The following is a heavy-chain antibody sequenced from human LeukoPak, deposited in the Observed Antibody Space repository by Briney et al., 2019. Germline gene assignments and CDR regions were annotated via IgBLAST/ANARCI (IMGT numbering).Heavy chain of an antibody. Sequence: VASVNVSCKASGGTFSSYAISWVRQAPGQELEWMGRIIPILGIANYAQKFQGRVTITADKSTSTAYMELSSLRSEDTAVYYCARAIGLRYFDWLNSWGQGTLVTVSS. CDR1: GGTFSSYA. CDR3: ARAIGLRYFDWLNS. J-gene: IGHJ4*02. D-gene: IGHD3-9*01. CDR2: IIPILGIA. V-gene: IGHV1-69*04.